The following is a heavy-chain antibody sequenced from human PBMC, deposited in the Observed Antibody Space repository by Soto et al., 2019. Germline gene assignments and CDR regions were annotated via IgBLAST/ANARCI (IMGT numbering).Heavy chain of an antibody. CDR1: GGSISSSSYY. D-gene: IGHD3-3*01. Sequence: SETLSLTCTVSGGSISSSSYYWGWIRQPPGKGLEWIGSIYYSGSTYYNPSLKSRVTISVDTSKNQFSLKLSSVTAADTAVYYCASSSDFWSGYIRFSDGGYGMDVWGQGTTVTVSS. J-gene: IGHJ6*02. CDR3: ASSSDFWSGYIRFSDGGYGMDV. CDR2: IYYSGST. V-gene: IGHV4-39*01.